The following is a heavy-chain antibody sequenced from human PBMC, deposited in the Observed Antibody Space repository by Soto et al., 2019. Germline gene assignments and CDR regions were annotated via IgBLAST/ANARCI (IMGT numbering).Heavy chain of an antibody. CDR1: GGSFMSQA. V-gene: IGHV1-69*13. D-gene: IGHD3-16*01. CDR2: IIPYSGNV. CDR3: ARGSYVIYAGVFRMDV. J-gene: IGHJ6*02. Sequence: ASVKVSCKTSGGSFMSQAISWVRQAPGQGPEWMGGIIPYSGNVAYTQRFQGRLTLTADEPTKTAYMELSSLRSEDTAVYYCARGSYVIYAGVFRMDVRGQGTKVHVS.